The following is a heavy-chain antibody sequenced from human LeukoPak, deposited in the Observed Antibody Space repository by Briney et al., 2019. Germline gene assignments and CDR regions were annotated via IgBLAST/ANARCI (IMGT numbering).Heavy chain of an antibody. CDR1: GGSISSSSYY. D-gene: IGHD6-6*01. CDR2: IYYSGST. Sequence: PSETLSLTCTVSGGSISSSSYYWGWIRQPPGKGLEWIGSIYYSGSTYYNPSLKSRVTISVDTSKNQFSLKLSSVTAADTAVYYCARRSAARYYWGRGTLVTVSS. J-gene: IGHJ4*02. V-gene: IGHV4-39*01. CDR3: ARRSAARYY.